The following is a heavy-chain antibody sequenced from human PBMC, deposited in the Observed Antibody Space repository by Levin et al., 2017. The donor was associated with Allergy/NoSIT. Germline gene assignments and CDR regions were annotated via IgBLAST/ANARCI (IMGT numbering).Heavy chain of an antibody. CDR3: VRGFLLWYGESPTT. CDR1: GFAFSAYP. Sequence: PGGSLRLSCAASGFAFSAYPMNWVRQAPGKGLEWISYIDKSGGTLRYADSVRGRFTISRDNDDNSLHLQMHGLRAEDTAVYYCVRGFLLWYGESPTTWGQGTLVTVSS. J-gene: IGHJ5*02. V-gene: IGHV3-48*01. D-gene: IGHD3-10*01. CDR2: IDKSGGTL.